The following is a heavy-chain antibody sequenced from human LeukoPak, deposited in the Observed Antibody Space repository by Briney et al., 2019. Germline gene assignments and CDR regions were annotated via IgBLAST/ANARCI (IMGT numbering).Heavy chain of an antibody. Sequence: GGSLRLSCAASGFTFSSYAMSWVRQAPVKGLEWVSSIGDSGGSTYYADSVKGRFTISRDNSKNTLYLQMNSLRAEDTAVYYCAKVKQQLVLDYWGQGTLVTVSS. D-gene: IGHD6-13*01. J-gene: IGHJ4*02. CDR3: AKVKQQLVLDY. V-gene: IGHV3-23*01. CDR1: GFTFSSYA. CDR2: IGDSGGST.